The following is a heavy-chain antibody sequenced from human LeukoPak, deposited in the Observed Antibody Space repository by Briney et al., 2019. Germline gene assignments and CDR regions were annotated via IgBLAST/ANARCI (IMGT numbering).Heavy chain of an antibody. CDR2: IWYDGSNK. Sequence: GGSLRLSCAASGFTFSSYGMHWVRQAPGKGPEWVAVIWYDGSNKYYADSVKGRFTISRDNSRNTLYLQMNSLRAEDTAVYYCAKCVAVGARPDYWGQGTLVTVSS. D-gene: IGHD3-10*01. CDR3: AKCVAVGARPDY. J-gene: IGHJ4*02. CDR1: GFTFSSYG. V-gene: IGHV3-33*06.